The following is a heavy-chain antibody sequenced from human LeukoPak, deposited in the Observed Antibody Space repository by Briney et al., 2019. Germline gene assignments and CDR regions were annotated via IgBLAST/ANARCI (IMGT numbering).Heavy chain of an antibody. D-gene: IGHD3-22*01. CDR3: ARAYYDSSGYYYHDAFDI. CDR1: GGSFSGYY. CDR2: INHSGST. J-gene: IGHJ3*02. V-gene: IGHV4-34*01. Sequence: SETLSLTCAVYGGSFSGYYWSWISQPPGKGLEWIGEINHSGSTYYNPSLKSRVTLSVDTSKNQFSLKLSSVTAADTAVYYCARAYYDSSGYYYHDAFDIWGQGTMVTVSS.